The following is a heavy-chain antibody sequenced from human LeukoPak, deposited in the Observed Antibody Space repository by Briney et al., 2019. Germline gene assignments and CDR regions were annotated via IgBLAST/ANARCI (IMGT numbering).Heavy chain of an antibody. D-gene: IGHD5-18*01. V-gene: IGHV1-8*01. CDR1: GYTFTSYD. CDR3: ARAIYGYGYVVPSRPFDY. Sequence: GSVHVSCKASGYTFTSYDINWVRQATGQGLEWMGWRNPNSGNTGYAQKFQGRVTVTRNTSISTAYMELSSLRSEDTAVYYCARAIYGYGYVVPSRPFDYWGQGTLVTVSS. J-gene: IGHJ4*02. CDR2: RNPNSGNT.